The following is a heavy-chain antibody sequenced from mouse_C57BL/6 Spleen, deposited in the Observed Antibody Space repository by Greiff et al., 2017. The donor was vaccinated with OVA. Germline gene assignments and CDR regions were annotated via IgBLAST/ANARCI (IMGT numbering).Heavy chain of an antibody. D-gene: IGHD1-1*01. V-gene: IGHV5-17*01. CDR2: ISSGSSTI. J-gene: IGHJ4*01. CDR1: GFTFSDYG. CDR3: ARGSYYGSSSLYYAMDY. Sequence: EVQRVESGGGLVKPGGSLKLSCAASGFTFSDYGMHWVRQAPEKGLEWVAYISSGSSTIYYADTVKGRFTISRDNAKNTLFLQMTSLRSEDTAMYYCARGSYYGSSSLYYAMDYWGQGTSVTVSS.